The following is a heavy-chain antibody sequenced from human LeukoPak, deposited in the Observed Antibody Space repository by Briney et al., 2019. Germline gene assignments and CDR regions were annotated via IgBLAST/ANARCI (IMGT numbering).Heavy chain of an antibody. Sequence: SVKVSCKASGGTFSSYAISWVRQAPGQGLEWMGRIIPIFGTANYAQKFQGRVTITADKSTSTAYMELSSLRSEDTAVYYCTLLGGANKTYYFDYWGQGTLVTVAS. D-gene: IGHD3-16*01. J-gene: IGHJ4*02. V-gene: IGHV1-69*06. CDR3: TLLGGANKTYYFDY. CDR1: GGTFSSYA. CDR2: IIPIFGTA.